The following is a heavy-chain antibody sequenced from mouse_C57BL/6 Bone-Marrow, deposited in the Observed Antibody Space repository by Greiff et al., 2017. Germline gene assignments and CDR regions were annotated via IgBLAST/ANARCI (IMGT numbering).Heavy chain of an antibody. CDR3: ESLRLLRLYFDY. D-gene: IGHD1-1*01. Sequence: VQLQESGAELAKPGASVKLSCKASGYTFTSYWMHWVKQRPGQGLEWIGYINPSSGYTKYNQKFKDKATLTADKSSSTAYMQLSSLTYEDSAVYYCESLRLLRLYFDYWGRGTTLTVSA. CDR2: INPSSGYT. J-gene: IGHJ2*01. V-gene: IGHV1-7*01. CDR1: GYTFTSYW.